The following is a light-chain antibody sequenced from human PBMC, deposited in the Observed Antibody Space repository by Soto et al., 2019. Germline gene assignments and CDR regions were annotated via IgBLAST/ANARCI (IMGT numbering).Light chain of an antibody. CDR1: QDMRYY. CDR2: SAS. V-gene: IGKV1-17*03. J-gene: IGKJ4*01. Sequence: DIQMTQSPSAMSASVGDRVTINCRASQDMRYYLAWFQQKPGKVPKRLIYSASSVQSRVPSRFSGSGSGPKFTLTLSRLRRKYSATDHLLQHNSYPLPFRGGTKVEIK. CDR3: LQHNSYPLP.